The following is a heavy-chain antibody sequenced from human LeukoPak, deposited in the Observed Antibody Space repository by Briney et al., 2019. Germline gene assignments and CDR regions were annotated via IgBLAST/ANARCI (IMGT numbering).Heavy chain of an antibody. D-gene: IGHD1-1*01. CDR2: IYYSGST. J-gene: IGHJ3*02. CDR3: ERPWNRASLDAFDI. V-gene: IGHV4-39*01. CDR1: GVSISSSSYY. Sequence: SETLSLTCTVSGVSISSSSYYWGWIRQPPGKGLEWIGSIYYSGSTYYNPSLKSRVTISVDTSKNQFSLKLSSVTAADTAVYYCERPWNRASLDAFDIWGQGTMVTVSS.